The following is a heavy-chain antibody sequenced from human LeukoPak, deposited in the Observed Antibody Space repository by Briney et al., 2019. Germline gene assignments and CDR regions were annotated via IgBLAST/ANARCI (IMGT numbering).Heavy chain of an antibody. CDR3: ARESYSSSKTGDY. CDR1: GFTFSSYS. CDR2: ISSSSSYI. Sequence: GGSLRLSCAASGFTFSSYSMNWVRQAPGKGLEWVSSISSSSSYIYYADSVKGRFTISRDNAKNSLYLQMNSLRAEDTAVYYCARESYSSSKTGDYWGQGTLVTVSS. J-gene: IGHJ4*02. D-gene: IGHD6-6*01. V-gene: IGHV3-21*01.